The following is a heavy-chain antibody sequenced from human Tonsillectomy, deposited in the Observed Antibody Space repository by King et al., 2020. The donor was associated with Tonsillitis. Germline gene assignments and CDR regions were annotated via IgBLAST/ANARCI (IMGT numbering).Heavy chain of an antibody. Sequence: VQLVESGGGLVQTGGSLRVSCEASGLTFTSYGMTWVRQAPGKGLEWGASISGTGRTNYNAVSGQGRFTISREHSKNTLYVQMNSLRDEDTALYYCAKDSDIVVLPLFDYWGQGTLVTVSA. D-gene: IGHD2-2*01. CDR2: ISGTGRTN. CDR1: GLTFTSYG. V-gene: IGHV3-23*04. J-gene: IGHJ4*02. CDR3: AKDSDIVVLPLFDY.